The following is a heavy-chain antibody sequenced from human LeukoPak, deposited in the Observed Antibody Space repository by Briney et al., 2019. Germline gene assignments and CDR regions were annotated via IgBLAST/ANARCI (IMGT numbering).Heavy chain of an antibody. J-gene: IGHJ4*02. Sequence: ASVKVSCKASGYTFTDYYMHWVRQAPGQGFEWMGWIDPNDGDTNYAQKFQGRVTMTRDTSISTAHMEVSRLRSDDTAVYYCARANFLYCSSSTCLFDYWGQGTLVTVSS. CDR2: IDPNDGDT. V-gene: IGHV1-2*02. D-gene: IGHD2-2*01. CDR1: GYTFTDYY. CDR3: ARANFLYCSSSTCLFDY.